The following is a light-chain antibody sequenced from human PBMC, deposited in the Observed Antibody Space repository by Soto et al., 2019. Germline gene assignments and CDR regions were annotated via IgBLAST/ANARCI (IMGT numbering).Light chain of an antibody. CDR1: QGVRYD. Sequence: AIQMTQSPSSLSASVGDRVTITCRASQGVRYDLGWYQQKPGKAPKFLIYAASRLHSGVPSRFSGSGSGTDFTLTISSLQPEDFATYYCLQDYDYPRTFGQGTQGGYQ. CDR2: AAS. J-gene: IGKJ1*01. V-gene: IGKV1-6*01. CDR3: LQDYDYPRT.